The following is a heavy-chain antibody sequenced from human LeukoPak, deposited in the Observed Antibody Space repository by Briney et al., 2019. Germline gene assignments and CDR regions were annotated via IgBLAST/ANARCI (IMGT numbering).Heavy chain of an antibody. Sequence: GASVKVSCKASGYALTDHHLIWVRQAPGQGLEWMGWIRPNSDGIRYAQESQGRVTMTRDTSISTAYMELSRLRSDDTAVYYCARASRYYYNSSGYSPLDYWGQGTLVTVSS. V-gene: IGHV1-2*02. CDR2: IRPNSDGI. J-gene: IGHJ4*02. CDR1: GYALTDHH. D-gene: IGHD3-22*01. CDR3: ARASRYYYNSSGYSPLDY.